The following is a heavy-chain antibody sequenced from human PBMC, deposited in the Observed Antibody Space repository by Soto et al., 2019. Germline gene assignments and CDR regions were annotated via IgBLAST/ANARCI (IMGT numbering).Heavy chain of an antibody. CDR1: GGSVSSGSYY. D-gene: IGHD1-1*01. CDR2: IYYSGST. V-gene: IGHV4-61*01. CDR3: ARRPTTGTRYIDY. J-gene: IGHJ4*02. Sequence: KTSETLSLTCTVSGGSVSSGSYYWSWIRQPPGKGLEWIGYIYYSGSTNYNPSLKSRVTISVDTSKNQFSLKLSSVTAADTAVYYCARRPTTGTRYIDYWGQGTLVTVSS.